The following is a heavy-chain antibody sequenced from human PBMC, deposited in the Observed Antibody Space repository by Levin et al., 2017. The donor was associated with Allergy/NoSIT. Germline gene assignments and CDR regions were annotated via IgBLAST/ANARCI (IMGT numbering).Heavy chain of an antibody. CDR2: ISAYNGNT. D-gene: IGHD3-3*01. J-gene: IGHJ6*02. V-gene: IGHV1-18*01. Sequence: ASVKVSCKASGYTFTSYGISWVRQAPGQGLEWMGWISAYNGNTNYAQKLQGRVTMTTDTSTSTAYMELRSLRSDDTAVYYCARRDYDFWIGTRWDYGMDGWGQGTTVTVSS. CDR1: GYTFTSYG. CDR3: ARRDYDFWIGTRWDYGMDG.